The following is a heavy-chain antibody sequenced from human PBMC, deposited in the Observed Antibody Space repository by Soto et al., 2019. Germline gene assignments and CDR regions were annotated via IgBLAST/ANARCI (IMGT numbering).Heavy chain of an antibody. V-gene: IGHV3-23*01. J-gene: IGHJ4*02. CDR2: ISGSGGST. D-gene: IGHD2-2*01. CDR3: AKGYCSSTSCYYFDY. CDR1: GFTFSSYV. Sequence: EVQLLESGGGLVQPGGSLRVSCAPSGFTFSSYVMSWVRQAPGKGLEWVSAISGSGGSTYYADAVKGRFTISRDNSKNTLYLQMNSLRAEDTAVYYCAKGYCSSTSCYYFDYWGQGTLVTVSS.